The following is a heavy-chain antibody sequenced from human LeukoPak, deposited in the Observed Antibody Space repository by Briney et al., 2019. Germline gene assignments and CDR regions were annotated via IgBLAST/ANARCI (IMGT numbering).Heavy chain of an antibody. J-gene: IGHJ3*02. Sequence: ASVKVSCKASGYTFTGYYIHWVRQAPGQGLEWMGYINPNSGDRSYAQKFLGIVTMTKDTSLKIVYMEMSRLRYDDTAVYYCARGPSSGWYDAFDIWGQGTMVTVTS. CDR2: INPNSGDR. CDR1: GYTFTGYY. D-gene: IGHD6-19*01. CDR3: ARGPSSGWYDAFDI. V-gene: IGHV1-2*02.